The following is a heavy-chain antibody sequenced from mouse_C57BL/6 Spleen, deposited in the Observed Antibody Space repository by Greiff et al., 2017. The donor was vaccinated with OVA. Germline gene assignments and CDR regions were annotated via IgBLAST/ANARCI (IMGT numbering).Heavy chain of an antibody. CDR3: VRDGGPYDYSWFAY. J-gene: IGHJ3*01. CDR2: IRSKSSNYAT. D-gene: IGHD2-4*01. V-gene: IGHV10-3*01. CDR1: GFTFNTYA. Sequence: DVKLVESGGGLVQPKGSLKLSCAASGFTFNTYAMHWVRQAPGKGLEWVARIRSKSSNYATYYADSVKDRFTISRDDSQSMLYLQMNNLKTEDTAMYYCVRDGGPYDYSWFAYWGQGTLVTVSA.